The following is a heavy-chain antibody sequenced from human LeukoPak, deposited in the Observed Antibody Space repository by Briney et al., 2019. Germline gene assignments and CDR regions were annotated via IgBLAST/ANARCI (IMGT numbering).Heavy chain of an antibody. J-gene: IGHJ4*02. CDR2: IYPGDSDT. Sequence: GEALKISCKGSGYSFTSYWIDWVRQMHGKGLGLVGIIYPGDSDTRYSPSFHGHVTISADNSISTAYLQWSSLKASDTARYYCARLWRGGGYFDYWGQGTLVTVSS. V-gene: IGHV5-51*01. D-gene: IGHD3-16*01. CDR1: GYSFTSYW. CDR3: ARLWRGGGYFDY.